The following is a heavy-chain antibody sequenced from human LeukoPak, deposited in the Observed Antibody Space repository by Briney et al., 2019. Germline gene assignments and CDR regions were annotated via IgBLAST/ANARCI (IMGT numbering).Heavy chain of an antibody. D-gene: IGHD3-3*01. Sequence: PGGSLRLSCAASGFTFSSCWMSWVRQAPGKGLEWVANIKQDGSEKYYGDSVKGRFTISRDNAKNTLYLEMNSLRAEDTAVYYCARVRFLEWSDYWGQGTLVTVSS. CDR2: IKQDGSEK. J-gene: IGHJ4*02. CDR3: ARVRFLEWSDY. CDR1: GFTFSSCW. V-gene: IGHV3-7*01.